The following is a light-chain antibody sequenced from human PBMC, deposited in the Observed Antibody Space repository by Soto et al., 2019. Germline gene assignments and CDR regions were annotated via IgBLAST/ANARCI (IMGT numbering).Light chain of an antibody. Sequence: EIVLTQSPGTLSLSPGERATLSCRASQSVSSSYLAWYQQKPGQAPRLLIYGASSRATVIPDRFSGSGSGTDYTLTISRLEPEDFAVYYCQQYGDSPRTFGQGTKVDIK. CDR1: QSVSSSY. CDR3: QQYGDSPRT. CDR2: GAS. V-gene: IGKV3-20*01. J-gene: IGKJ1*01.